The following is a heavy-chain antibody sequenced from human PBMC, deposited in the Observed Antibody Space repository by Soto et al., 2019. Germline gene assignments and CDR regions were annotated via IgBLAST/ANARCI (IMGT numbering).Heavy chain of an antibody. Sequence: ASVKVSCKASGGTFSSYAISWVRQAPGQGLEWMGGIIPIFGTANYAQKFQGKVTITADESTSTAYMELSSLRSEDPAVYYCARVGRAPPGGDYARYYFDYWGQGTLVTVSS. CDR3: ARVGRAPPGGDYARYYFDY. CDR2: IIPIFGTA. D-gene: IGHD4-17*01. J-gene: IGHJ4*02. V-gene: IGHV1-69*13. CDR1: GGTFSSYA.